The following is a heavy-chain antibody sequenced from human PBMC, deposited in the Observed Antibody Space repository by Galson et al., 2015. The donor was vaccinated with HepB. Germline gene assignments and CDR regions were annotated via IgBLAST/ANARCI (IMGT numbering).Heavy chain of an antibody. V-gene: IGHV3-74*01. Sequence: SLRLSCAASGFTLSSYRMHWVRQAPGKGLVWVSRINSDGSSTSYADSVKGRFTISRDNAKNTLYLQMNSLRAEDTAVYYCARDGIVVVVAASSATGMDVWGQGTTVTVSS. CDR2: INSDGSST. CDR1: GFTLSSYR. D-gene: IGHD2-15*01. J-gene: IGHJ6*02. CDR3: ARDGIVVVVAASSATGMDV.